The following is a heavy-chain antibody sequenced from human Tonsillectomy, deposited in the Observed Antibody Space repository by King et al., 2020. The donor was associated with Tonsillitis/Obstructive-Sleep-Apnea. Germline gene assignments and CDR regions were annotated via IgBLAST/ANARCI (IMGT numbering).Heavy chain of an antibody. CDR1: GFTFSTYA. V-gene: IGHV3-33*01. J-gene: IGHJ6*02. Sequence: VQLVESGGGVVQPGRSLRLSCAASGFTFSTYAMHWVRQAPGKGLEWVAVIWDNGSNEYYADSVKGRFTISRDNSKNTLHLQMNSLRAEDTAAYYCVRGPGSSWDGHYYYYGMAVWGQGTTVTVSS. D-gene: IGHD6-13*01. CDR2: IWDNGSNE. CDR3: VRGPGSSWDGHYYYYGMAV.